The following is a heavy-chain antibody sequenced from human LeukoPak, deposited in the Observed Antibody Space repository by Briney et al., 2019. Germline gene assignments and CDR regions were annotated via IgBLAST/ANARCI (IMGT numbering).Heavy chain of an antibody. CDR1: GGSFSGYY. V-gene: IGHV4-34*01. D-gene: IGHD2-2*01. J-gene: IGHJ4*02. Sequence: SETLSLTCAVYGGSFSGYYWSWIRQPPGKGLEWIGEINHSGSTNYNPSLKSRVSISVDTSKNQFSLKLSSVTAADTAVYYCARRYCSSTSCYYDYWGQGTLVTVSS. CDR3: ARRYCSSTSCYYDY. CDR2: INHSGST.